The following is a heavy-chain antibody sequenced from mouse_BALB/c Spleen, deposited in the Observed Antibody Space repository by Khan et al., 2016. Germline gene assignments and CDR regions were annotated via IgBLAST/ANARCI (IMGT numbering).Heavy chain of an antibody. D-gene: IGHD1-1*01. Sequence: EVELVESGGGLVQPGGSLRLSCETSGFTFTDYYMSWVRQPPGKALEWLGFIRNKVNGYTTEYSASVKGRFTISRDNSQSILYLPMNTLRAEDSATYYCARDYTTVVAHWYFDVWGAGTTVTVSS. CDR2: IRNKVNGYTT. V-gene: IGHV7-3*02. J-gene: IGHJ1*01. CDR3: ARDYTTVVAHWYFDV. CDR1: GFTFTDYY.